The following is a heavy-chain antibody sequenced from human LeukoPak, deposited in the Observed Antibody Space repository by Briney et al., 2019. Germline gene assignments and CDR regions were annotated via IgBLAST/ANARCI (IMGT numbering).Heavy chain of an antibody. V-gene: IGHV3-7*03. CDR2: IKQDGSEK. CDR1: AFTFSNYW. J-gene: IGHJ4*02. CDR3: ARGSGWLDY. Sequence: GGSLTPSCAASAFTFSNYWMSWVRQVPGKGLEWVANIKQDGSEKKYVESVKGRFTISRDNAKNSLYLQMNSLGVDDMAVYYCARGSGWLDYWGQGTLVTVSS. D-gene: IGHD6-25*01.